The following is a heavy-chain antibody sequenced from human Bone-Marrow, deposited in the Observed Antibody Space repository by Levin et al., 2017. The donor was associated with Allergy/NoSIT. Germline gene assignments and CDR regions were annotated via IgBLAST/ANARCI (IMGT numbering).Heavy chain of an antibody. D-gene: IGHD3-10*01. CDR1: GFTFSNYV. CDR3: AKGRYPNSGSIHNSFDY. Sequence: GGSLRLSCAASGFTFSNYVIVWVRQAPGKGLEWVSLISGAGDSTFYADSVKGRFTISRDNSKSTLYLQMNSLRAEDTAIYYCAKGRYPNSGSIHNSFDYWGQGTLVTVSS. J-gene: IGHJ4*02. V-gene: IGHV3-23*01. CDR2: ISGAGDST.